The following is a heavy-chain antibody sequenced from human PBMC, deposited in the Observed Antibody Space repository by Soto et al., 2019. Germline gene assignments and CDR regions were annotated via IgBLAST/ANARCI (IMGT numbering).Heavy chain of an antibody. CDR1: GDSISRYY. J-gene: IGHJ6*02. Sequence: QVQLQESGPGLVKPSETLSLTCTVSGDSISRYYWSWIRLSPGKGLEWIGYIYYSGETNYNPSVKSRVTISVDRTKNQFSLKLSSVTAADTAVYYGARDQGGEFLKGSGMEVWGQGTTVTVSS. V-gene: IGHV4-59*01. CDR3: ARDQGGEFLKGSGMEV. CDR2: IYYSGET. D-gene: IGHD3-10*01.